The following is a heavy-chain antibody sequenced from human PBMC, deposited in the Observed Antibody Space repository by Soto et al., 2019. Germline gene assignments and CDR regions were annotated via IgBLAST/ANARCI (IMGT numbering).Heavy chain of an antibody. J-gene: IGHJ4*02. CDR2: ISYDGSNK. CDR3: SSGLYSPFWCGGEH. CDR1: GFTFTTYP. D-gene: IGHD3-3*01. Sequence: EVSLRLSFAAYGFTFTTYPLHWVRQAPGKGLEWVAVISYDGSNKYYADSVKGRFTISRDNSKNTLYLEMNSLRPEDTAIYYYSSGLYSPFWCGGEHWGKGTLVTISS. V-gene: IGHV3-30-3*01.